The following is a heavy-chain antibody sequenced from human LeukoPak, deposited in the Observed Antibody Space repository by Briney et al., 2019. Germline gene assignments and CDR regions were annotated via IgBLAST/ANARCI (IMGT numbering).Heavy chain of an antibody. Sequence: GGSLRLSCAASGFTFSTYAMSWVRQAPGRGLEWVSSISGSGDNTYYADSVKGRFTVSRDNSKNTVDLQLNSLRAEDTALYYCAKEIRDTSGYYGWLDPWGRGTLVTVSS. CDR2: ISGSGDNT. CDR1: GFTFSTYA. J-gene: IGHJ5*02. CDR3: AKEIRDTSGYYGWLDP. V-gene: IGHV3-23*01. D-gene: IGHD3-3*01.